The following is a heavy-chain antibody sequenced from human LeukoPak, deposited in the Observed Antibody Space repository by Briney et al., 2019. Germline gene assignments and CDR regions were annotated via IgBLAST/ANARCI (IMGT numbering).Heavy chain of an antibody. Sequence: GGSLRLSCAASGFTFSSYAMSWVRQAPGKGLEWVSAISGSGGSTYYADSVKGRFTISRDDAKNSLYLQMNSLRAEDTAVYYCARDFGSPIAVAGPGYFDYWGQGTLVTVSS. J-gene: IGHJ4*02. D-gene: IGHD6-19*01. CDR2: ISGSGGST. CDR3: ARDFGSPIAVAGPGYFDY. V-gene: IGHV3-23*01. CDR1: GFTFSSYA.